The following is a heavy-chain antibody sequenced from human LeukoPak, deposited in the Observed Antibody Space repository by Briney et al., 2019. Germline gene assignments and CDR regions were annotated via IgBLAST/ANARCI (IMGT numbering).Heavy chain of an antibody. D-gene: IGHD5-18*01. Sequence: GGSLRLSCAASGFTFSSYAMSWVRQAPGKGLEWVSAISGSGGSTYYADSVKGRFTISRDNSKNALSLQMNSLRDEDTAVYYCAGRPTGYSSGYIHWGQGTLVTVSS. CDR1: GFTFSSYA. J-gene: IGHJ4*02. CDR2: ISGSGGST. V-gene: IGHV3-23*01. CDR3: AGRPTGYSSGYIH.